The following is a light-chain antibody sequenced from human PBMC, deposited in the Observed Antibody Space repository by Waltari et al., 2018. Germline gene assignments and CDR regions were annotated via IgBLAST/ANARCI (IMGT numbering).Light chain of an antibody. CDR3: SSYIGSSTLEL. J-gene: IGLJ2*01. CDR1: SSDVGGYTS. Sequence: QSALTQPASVSWSPGQSITISCTGTSSDVGGYTSVSWYQQHPGKAPKLIIFDVSNRPSGVSNRFSGSKSGNTASLTISGLQAEDEADYYCSSYIGSSTLELFGGGTSLTVL. CDR2: DVS. V-gene: IGLV2-14*03.